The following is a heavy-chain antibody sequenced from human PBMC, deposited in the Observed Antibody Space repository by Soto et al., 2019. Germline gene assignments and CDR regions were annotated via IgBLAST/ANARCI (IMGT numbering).Heavy chain of an antibody. Sequence: XGSLRLACAASGFTLSSYAMSWVRQAPGKGLEWVSAISGSGGSTYYADSVKGRFTISRDNSKNTLYLQMNSLRAEDTAVYYCAHSPIVVVIYLFDYWGQGTLVTVSS. CDR3: AHSPIVVVIYLFDY. J-gene: IGHJ4*02. CDR2: ISGSGGST. V-gene: IGHV3-23*01. D-gene: IGHD3-22*01. CDR1: GFTLSSYA.